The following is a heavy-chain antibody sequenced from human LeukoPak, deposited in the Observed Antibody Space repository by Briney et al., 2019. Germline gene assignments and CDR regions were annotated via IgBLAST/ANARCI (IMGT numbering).Heavy chain of an antibody. CDR3: VSFYETY. CDR2: INSDGSWT. J-gene: IGHJ4*02. V-gene: IGHV3-74*01. D-gene: IGHD2/OR15-2a*01. CDR1: GNYW. Sequence: GGSLRLSCAASGNYWMHWVRQVPGKGLVWVSHINSDGSWTSYADSVKGRFTISKDNAKNTVYLQMNSLRAEDTAVYYCVSFYETYWGRGTLVTISS.